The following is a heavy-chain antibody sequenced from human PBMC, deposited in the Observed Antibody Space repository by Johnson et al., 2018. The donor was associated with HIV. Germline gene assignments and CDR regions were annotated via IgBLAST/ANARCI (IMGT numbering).Heavy chain of an antibody. D-gene: IGHD6-19*01. V-gene: IGHV3-66*02. CDR1: GFTVSSNY. CDR2: MYSGGST. Sequence: VQLVESGGGLVQPGGSLRLSCAASGFTVSSNYMSWVRQAPGKGLEWVSVMYSGGSTYYADSVKGRFPSSRDNSKNTLYLQMNSLRAEDTAVYYCAKDREWLVPTPLDAFDIWGQGTMVTVSS. J-gene: IGHJ3*02. CDR3: AKDREWLVPTPLDAFDI.